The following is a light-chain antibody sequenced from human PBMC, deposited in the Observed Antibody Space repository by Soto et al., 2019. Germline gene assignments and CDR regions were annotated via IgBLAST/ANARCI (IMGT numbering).Light chain of an antibody. CDR3: QQYGSSPWT. V-gene: IGKV3-20*01. J-gene: IGKJ1*01. CDR2: GAS. CDR1: QSISSSF. Sequence: EIVLTQSPGTLSLSPGERATLSCRASQSISSSFLAWYQQKPGKAPRLPIYGASSRATAIPDMFSGSGSGTDFTLTISRLEPEDFAVYYCQQYGSSPWTFGQGTKVEIK.